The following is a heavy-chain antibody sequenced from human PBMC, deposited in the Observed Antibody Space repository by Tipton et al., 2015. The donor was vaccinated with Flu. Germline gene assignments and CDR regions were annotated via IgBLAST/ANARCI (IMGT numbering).Heavy chain of an antibody. CDR3: ARAKIAARQNGIDV. CDR1: GFTFRTNG. J-gene: IGHJ6*02. V-gene: IGHV3-33*01. D-gene: IGHD6-6*01. CDR2: IRSDETTE. Sequence: SLRLSCAASGFTFRTNGMHWVRQAPGKGLEWVAHIRSDETTEYADSVKGRFTISRDNAKNSLYLQMNSLSAEDTAVYYCARAKIAARQNGIDVWGQGTTVTVSS.